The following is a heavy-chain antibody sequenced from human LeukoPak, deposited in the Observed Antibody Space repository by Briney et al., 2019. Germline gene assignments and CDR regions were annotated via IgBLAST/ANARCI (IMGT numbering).Heavy chain of an antibody. CDR3: ARYFGDPQGMDV. CDR1: GFTFSSYG. V-gene: IGHV3-33*01. CDR2: IWYDGSNK. D-gene: IGHD3-10*01. J-gene: IGHJ6*02. Sequence: GGSLRLSCAASGFTFSSYGMHWVRQAPGKGLEWVAVIWYDGSNKYYADSVKGRFTISRDNSKNTLYLQMNSLRDEDTAVYYCARYFGDPQGMDVWGQGTTVTASS.